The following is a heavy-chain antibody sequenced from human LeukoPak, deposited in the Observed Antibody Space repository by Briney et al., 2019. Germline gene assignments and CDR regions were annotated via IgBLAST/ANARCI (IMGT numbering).Heavy chain of an antibody. D-gene: IGHD3-22*01. CDR1: GFTFSTYG. Sequence: GGSLRLSCAASGFTFSTYGMSWVRQAPGKGLEWVSAISGSGGSTYYADSVRGRFTISRDNSKNTLYLQMNSLRAEDTAVYYCAKDPTDFDSSGQTYFDYWGQGSLVTVSS. J-gene: IGHJ4*02. V-gene: IGHV3-23*01. CDR3: AKDPTDFDSSGQTYFDY. CDR2: ISGSGGST.